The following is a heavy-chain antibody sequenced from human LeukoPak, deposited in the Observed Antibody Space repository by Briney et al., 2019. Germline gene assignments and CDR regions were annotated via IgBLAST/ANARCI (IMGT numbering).Heavy chain of an antibody. V-gene: IGHV3-30*02. CDR2: IRYDGSNK. CDR3: PLLTEELLGID. CDR1: GFTFSSYG. D-gene: IGHD1-26*01. Sequence: GGSLRLSCAASGFTFSSYGMHWVRQAPGKGLEGVAFIRYDGSNKYYADSVKGTFTISRDNSNNTLYLQMNSLRAADTAVYYCPLLTEELLGIDWGQGTLVTVSS. J-gene: IGHJ4*02.